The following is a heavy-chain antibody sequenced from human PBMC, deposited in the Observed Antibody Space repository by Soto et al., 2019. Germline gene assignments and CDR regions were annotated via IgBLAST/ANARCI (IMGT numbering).Heavy chain of an antibody. CDR3: AKHLGNPLPRRLYYYYDMDV. Sequence: GGSLRLSCAASGFTFAYSAMHWVRQAPGKGLEWVSLISWDGGSTYYADSVKGRFTISRDNSKNSLYLQMNSLRAEDTALYYCAKHLGNPLPRRLYYYYDMDVWGQGTTVTVSS. CDR2: ISWDGGST. D-gene: IGHD5-12*01. J-gene: IGHJ6*02. V-gene: IGHV3-43D*04. CDR1: GFTFAYSA.